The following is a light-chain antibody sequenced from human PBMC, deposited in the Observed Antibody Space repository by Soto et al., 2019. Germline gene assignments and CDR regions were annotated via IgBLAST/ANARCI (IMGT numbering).Light chain of an antibody. CDR3: QQSYSTPRT. V-gene: IGKV1-39*01. CDR2: AAS. CDR1: QSISSY. Sequence: DIQRTQCPSSLSASVGDRFTITRVASQSISSYLNWYQQKPGKARKLLIYAASSLQSGVTSRFSGSGSGTDFTLTISSLQPEDFATYYCQQSYSTPRTVGPVTQVEIK. J-gene: IGKJ1*01.